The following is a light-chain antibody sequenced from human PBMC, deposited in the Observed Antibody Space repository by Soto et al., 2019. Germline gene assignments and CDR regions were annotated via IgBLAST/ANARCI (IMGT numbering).Light chain of an antibody. V-gene: IGKV1-39*01. J-gene: IGKJ4*02. CDR2: AAS. Sequence: DTQITQSPSSLSASVGDRVTITCRSSQSISNYVNWYQQRPGKAPKLLIYAASTLHSGVPSRFSGSGSGRDFTLTISSLHPEDFATYYCQQSYHTLPLTFGGGTMVDI. CDR3: QQSYHTLPLT. CDR1: QSISNY.